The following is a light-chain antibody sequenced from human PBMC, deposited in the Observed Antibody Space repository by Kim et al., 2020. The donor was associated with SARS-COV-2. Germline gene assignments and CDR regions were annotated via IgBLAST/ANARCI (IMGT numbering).Light chain of an antibody. V-gene: IGKV3-20*01. CDR2: AAS. CDR3: HQYGTSPQT. Sequence: PEEGATLSCSASQSIRDRSLAWYQQRPGQAPRLLMIAASDRTTGIPDRFSGSGSGTDFTLTISRLEPEDYAVYYCHQYGTSPQTFGGGTKVDIK. CDR1: QSIRDRS. J-gene: IGKJ4*01.